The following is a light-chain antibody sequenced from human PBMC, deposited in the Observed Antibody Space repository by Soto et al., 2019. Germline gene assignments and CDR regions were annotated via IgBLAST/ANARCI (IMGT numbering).Light chain of an antibody. J-gene: IGLJ3*02. CDR1: TGVVTSGYY. Sequence: QAVVTQEPSLTVSPGGTVTLTCASTTGVVTSGYYPNWVQQKPGQPPRALIYSTDRKHSWTPARFSGSLLGGKAALILSGVKPEDEAEYYCLLNDGNGQQVFGGGTKLTVL. CDR3: LLNDGNGQQV. CDR2: STD. V-gene: IGLV7-43*01.